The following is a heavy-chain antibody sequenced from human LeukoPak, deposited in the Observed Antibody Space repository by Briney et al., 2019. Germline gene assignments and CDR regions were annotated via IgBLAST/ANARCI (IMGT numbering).Heavy chain of an antibody. CDR3: AKEDYDYVWGSYRH. D-gene: IGHD3-16*02. J-gene: IGHJ4*02. CDR2: ISWDGGST. CDR1: GFTFDDYA. V-gene: IGHV3-43D*04. Sequence: PGGSLRLSCAASGFTFDDYAMHWVRQAPGKGLEWVSLISWDGGSTYYADSVKGRFTISRDNSKNTLYLQMNSLRAEDTAVYYCAKEDYDYVWGSYRHWGQGTLVTVSS.